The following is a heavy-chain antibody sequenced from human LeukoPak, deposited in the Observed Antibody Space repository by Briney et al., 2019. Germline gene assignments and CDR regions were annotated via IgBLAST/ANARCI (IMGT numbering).Heavy chain of an antibody. CDR3: ARAPTHDXSTIEY. J-gene: IGHJ4*02. V-gene: IGHV1-2*02. Sequence: ASVKVSCKASGYTFTDCYIHWVRQAPGQGLEWLGWINPYSGDTNYAQKFKGRVTMSRDTSISTAYMEVTWLRSDDTAVYFCARAPTHDXSTIEYWGQGTLVTVSS. CDR2: INPYSGDT. D-gene: IGHD4-11*01. CDR1: GYTFTDCY.